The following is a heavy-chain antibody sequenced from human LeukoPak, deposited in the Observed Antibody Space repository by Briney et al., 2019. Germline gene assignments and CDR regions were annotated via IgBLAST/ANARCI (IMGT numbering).Heavy chain of an antibody. D-gene: IGHD4-17*01. CDR2: IYSGGST. V-gene: IGHV3-53*01. CDR3: ARLAATEAFDI. J-gene: IGHJ3*02. Sequence: GGSLRLSCAASGFTFSSYSMSWVRQAPGKGLEWVSVIYSGGSTYYADSVKGRFTISRDNSKNTLYLQMNSLRAEDTAVYYCARLAATEAFDIWGQGTMVTVSS. CDR1: GFTFSSYS.